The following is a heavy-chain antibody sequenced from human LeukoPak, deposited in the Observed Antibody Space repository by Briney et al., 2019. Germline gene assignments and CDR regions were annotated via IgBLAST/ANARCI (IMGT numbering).Heavy chain of an antibody. CDR3: GRRRGDWKVSWCDP. D-gene: IGHD2-21*02. CDR1: GDSISSNYYY. V-gene: IGHV4-39*01. J-gene: IGHJ5*02. Sequence: PSETLSLTCIVPGDSISSNYYYWAWLRQPPGKGLEWLGSFYYDGRTYYNSSLLSRVTISVDTSKNQFFLKLSSVTAADTAVYYCGRRRGDWKVSWCDPWGQGTLVTVSS. CDR2: FYYDGRT.